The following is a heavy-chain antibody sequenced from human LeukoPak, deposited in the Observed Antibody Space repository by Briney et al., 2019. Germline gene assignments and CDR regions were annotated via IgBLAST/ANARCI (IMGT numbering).Heavy chain of an antibody. Sequence: GGSLRLSCAASGFTVSSYERNWVREAPGKGREWGSYISSSGSTIYYADSVKGRSTISRDNAKNSLYLQMNSLRAEDTAVYYCAELGITMIGGVWGQGTTVTISS. D-gene: IGHD3-10*02. CDR2: ISSSGSTI. CDR3: AELGITMIGGV. CDR1: GFTVSSYE. J-gene: IGHJ6*02. V-gene: IGHV3-48*03.